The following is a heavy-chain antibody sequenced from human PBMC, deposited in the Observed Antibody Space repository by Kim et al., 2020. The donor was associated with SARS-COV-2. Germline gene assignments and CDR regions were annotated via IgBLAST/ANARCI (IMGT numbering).Heavy chain of an antibody. J-gene: IGHJ4*02. V-gene: IGHV3-23*03. CDR3: AKEAAGAAAGTPFDY. Sequence: DSVQGRFTISRDNSKKPLYLQMNSLRAEDTAVYYCAKEAAGAAAGTPFDYWGQGTLVTVSS. D-gene: IGHD6-13*01.